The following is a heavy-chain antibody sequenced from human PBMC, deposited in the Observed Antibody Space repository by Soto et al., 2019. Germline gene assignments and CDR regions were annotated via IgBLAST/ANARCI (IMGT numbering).Heavy chain of an antibody. CDR3: ARVSAGIAARPWRVWFDP. Sequence: SETLSLTCAVYGGSFSGYYWSWIRQPPGKGLEWIGEINHSGSTNYNPSLKSRVTISVDTSKNQFSLKLSSVTAADTAVYYCARVSAGIAARPWRVWFDPWGQGTLVTVSS. CDR1: GGSFSGYY. D-gene: IGHD6-6*01. CDR2: INHSGST. J-gene: IGHJ5*02. V-gene: IGHV4-34*01.